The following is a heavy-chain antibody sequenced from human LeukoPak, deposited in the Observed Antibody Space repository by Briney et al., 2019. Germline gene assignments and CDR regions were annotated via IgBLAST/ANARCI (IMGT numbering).Heavy chain of an antibody. CDR3: ARGDCSGDCYHPLYY. CDR1: GFIYSSYA. D-gene: IGHD2-21*02. CDR2: IRNDGSIK. V-gene: IGHV3-30*02. Sequence: GGSLRLSRAASGFIYSSYAMHWVRQAPGKGLDGVAFIRNDGSIKYYADSVRGRFTISRDNSKNTLYLQMNSLRTEDTAVYYCARGDCSGDCYHPLYYWGQGSLVTVSS. J-gene: IGHJ4*02.